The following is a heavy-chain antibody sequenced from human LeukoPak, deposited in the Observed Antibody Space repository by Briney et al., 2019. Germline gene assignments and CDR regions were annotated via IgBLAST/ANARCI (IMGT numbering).Heavy chain of an antibody. CDR3: ARDALGPLRQVDTATLVLDY. Sequence: PGGSLRLSCAASGFTFSSYAMSWVRQAPGKGLEWVSAISGSGGSTYYADSVKGRFTISRDNSKNTLYLQMNSLRAEETAVYYCARDALGPLRQVDTATLVLDYWGQGTLVTVSS. CDR2: ISGSGGST. V-gene: IGHV3-23*01. CDR1: GFTFSSYA. D-gene: IGHD5-18*01. J-gene: IGHJ4*02.